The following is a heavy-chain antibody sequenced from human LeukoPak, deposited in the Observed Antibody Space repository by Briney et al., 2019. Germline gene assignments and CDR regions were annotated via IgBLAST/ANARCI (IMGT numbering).Heavy chain of an antibody. Sequence: GASVKVSCKDSGYIFISYGISWVRQAPGQGVEWMGWIYTNSGDTNYAQRFQGKITMTRDTSTTTTYMELSSLTSDDTALYYCSRLAGCGGDCYSEGDYWGQGTLVIVSS. D-gene: IGHD2-21*02. V-gene: IGHV1-18*01. CDR2: IYTNSGDT. J-gene: IGHJ4*02. CDR3: SRLAGCGGDCYSEGDY. CDR1: GYIFISYG.